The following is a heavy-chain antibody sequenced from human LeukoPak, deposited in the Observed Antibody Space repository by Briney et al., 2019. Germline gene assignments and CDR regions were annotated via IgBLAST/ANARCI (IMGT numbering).Heavy chain of an antibody. CDR3: ARLGWYFDY. V-gene: IGHV4-59*01. D-gene: IGHD6-19*01. CDR1: GGSISSYY. CDR2: IYYSGST. J-gene: IGHJ4*02. Sequence: SETLSLTCTVSGGSISSYYWSWIRQPPGKGLEWIGYIYYSGSTNYNPSLKSRVTISVDTSKTQFSLKLSSLTAADTAVYYCARLGWYFDYWGQGTLVTVSS.